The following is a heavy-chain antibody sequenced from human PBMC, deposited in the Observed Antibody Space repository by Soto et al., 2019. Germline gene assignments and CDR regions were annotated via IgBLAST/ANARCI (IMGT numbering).Heavy chain of an antibody. CDR2: VSSSGSYT. Sequence: QMQLVESGGGLVKPGGSLRLSCAASGFNFGDYYMSWIRQAPGRGLEWIAFVSSSGSYTKYSDSVGGRLTVSRDNGKNSLHLQLNSLRVEDTAVYYCARLRVGVNWYFDLWGRGTLVTVSS. D-gene: IGHD1-26*01. CDR1: GFNFGDYY. J-gene: IGHJ2*01. CDR3: ARLRVGVNWYFDL. V-gene: IGHV3-11*06.